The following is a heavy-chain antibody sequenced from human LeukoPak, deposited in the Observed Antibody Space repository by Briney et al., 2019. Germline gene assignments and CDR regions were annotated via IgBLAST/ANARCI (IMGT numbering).Heavy chain of an antibody. J-gene: IGHJ4*02. V-gene: IGHV1-69*13. D-gene: IGHD3-10*01. CDR2: IIPIFGTA. CDR3: ARALGMVRGVIPH. CDR1: GGTFSSYA. Sequence: SVKVSCKASGGTFSSYAISWVRQAPGQGLEWMGGIIPIFGTANYAQKFQGRVTITADESTSTAYMELSSLRSEDTAVYYCARALGMVRGVIPHWGQGTLVTVSS.